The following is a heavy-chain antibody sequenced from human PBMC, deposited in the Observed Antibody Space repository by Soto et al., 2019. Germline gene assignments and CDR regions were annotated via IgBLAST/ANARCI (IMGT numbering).Heavy chain of an antibody. J-gene: IGHJ6*02. CDR1: GGSISSYY. D-gene: IGHD6-13*01. V-gene: IGHV4-4*07. CDR2: IYTSGST. CDR3: ARGVGSSRWYGRDYGMDV. Sequence: PAETLSLTCTVSGGSISSYYWSWIRQPAGKGLEWIGRIYTSGSTNYNPSLKSRVTMSVDTSKNQFSLKLSSVTAADTAVYYCARGVGSSRWYGRDYGMDVWGQGTTVTVSS.